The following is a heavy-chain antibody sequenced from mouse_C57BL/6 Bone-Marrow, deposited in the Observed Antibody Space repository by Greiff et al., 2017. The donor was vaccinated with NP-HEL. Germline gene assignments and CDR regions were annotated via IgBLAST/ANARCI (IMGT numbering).Heavy chain of an antibody. CDR2: IHPNSGST. D-gene: IGHD2-4*01. CDR1: GYTFTSYW. J-gene: IGHJ3*01. V-gene: IGHV1-64*01. Sequence: VPLQQPGAELVKPGASVKLSCKASGYTFTSYWMHWVKQRPGQGLEWIGMIHPNSGSTNYNEKFKSKATLTVDKSSSTAYMQLSSLTSEDSAVYYCARFYYDYDEGDWGQGTLVTVSA. CDR3: ARFYYDYDEGD.